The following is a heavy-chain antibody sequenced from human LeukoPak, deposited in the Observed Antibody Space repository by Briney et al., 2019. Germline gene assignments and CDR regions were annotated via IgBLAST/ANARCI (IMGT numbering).Heavy chain of an antibody. CDR1: GFTFSSYA. D-gene: IGHD5-12*01. CDR3: ARDKGYAVDY. V-gene: IGHV3-30-3*01. CDR2: ISYDGSNK. Sequence: PGRSLRLSCAASGFTFSSYAMHWVRQAPGKGLEWVAVISYDGSNKYYADSVKGRFTISRDNSKNTLYLQMNSLRAEDTAVYYCARDKGYAVDYWGQGTLVTVSS. J-gene: IGHJ4*02.